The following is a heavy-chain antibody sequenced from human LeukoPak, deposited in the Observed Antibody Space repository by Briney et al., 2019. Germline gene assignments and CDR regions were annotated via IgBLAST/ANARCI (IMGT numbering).Heavy chain of an antibody. CDR1: GYTFTGYY. CDR2: INPNSGGT. Sequence: GASVKVSSKASGYTFTGYYMHWVRQAPGQGLEWMGWINPNSGGTNYAQKFQGRVTMTRDTSISTAYMELSRLRSDDTAVYYCARSDWLGQGPDYWGQGTLVTVSS. V-gene: IGHV1-2*02. D-gene: IGHD6-19*01. J-gene: IGHJ4*02. CDR3: ARSDWLGQGPDY.